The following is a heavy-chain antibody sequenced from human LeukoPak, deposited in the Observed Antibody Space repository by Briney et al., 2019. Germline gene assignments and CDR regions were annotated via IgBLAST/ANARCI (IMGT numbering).Heavy chain of an antibody. J-gene: IGHJ4*02. CDR1: GFTFSSYS. CDR2: ISSSSRYI. D-gene: IGHD5-24*01. V-gene: IGHV3-21*01. Sequence: GGSLRLSCAASGFTFSSYSMNWVRQAPGKGLEWVSSISSSSRYIYYADPVKGRFTISRDNAKNSLYLQMNSLRAEDTAVYYCARDPIDGYNLIGVDYWGQGTLVTVSS. CDR3: ARDPIDGYNLIGVDY.